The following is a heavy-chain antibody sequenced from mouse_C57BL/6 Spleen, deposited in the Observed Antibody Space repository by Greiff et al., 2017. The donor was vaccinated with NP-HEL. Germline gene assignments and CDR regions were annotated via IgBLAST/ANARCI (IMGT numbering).Heavy chain of an antibody. D-gene: IGHD1-1*01. V-gene: IGHV5-6*01. CDR2: ISSGGSYT. Sequence: EVHLVESGGDLVKPGGSLKLSCAASGFTFSSYGMSWVRQTPDKRLEWVATISSGGSYTYYPDSVKGRFTISRDNAKNTLYLQMSSLKSEDTAMYYCARQGGGSSYVDYWGQGTTLTVSS. CDR3: ARQGGGSSYVDY. CDR1: GFTFSSYG. J-gene: IGHJ2*01.